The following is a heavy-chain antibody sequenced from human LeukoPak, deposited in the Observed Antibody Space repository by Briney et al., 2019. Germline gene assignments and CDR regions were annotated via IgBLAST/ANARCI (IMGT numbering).Heavy chain of an antibody. D-gene: IGHD1-14*01. V-gene: IGHV3-7*03. Sequence: GGSLRLSCAASGFNFGNHWMDWVRQAPGQGLEWVANIKEDGTLAYYADSVRGRFSISRDNTRNSLILQMNGLRAEDTAVYFCVRDGYNQNRFDFWGQGTLITVSS. CDR1: GFNFGNHW. J-gene: IGHJ4*02. CDR2: IKEDGTLA. CDR3: VRDGYNQNRFDF.